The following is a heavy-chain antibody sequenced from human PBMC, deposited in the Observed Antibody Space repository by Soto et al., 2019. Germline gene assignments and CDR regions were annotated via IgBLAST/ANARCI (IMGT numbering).Heavy chain of an antibody. CDR2: IKSKTDGGTT. V-gene: IGHV3-15*01. CDR3: TTDDDDFWSGYYDY. Sequence: LSLTCAASGFTFSNAWMSWVRQAPGKGLEWVGRIKSKTDGGTTDYAAPVKGRFTISRDDSKNTLYLQMNSLKTEDTAVYYSTTDDDDFWSGYYDYWGQGTLVTVSS. CDR1: GFTFSNAW. D-gene: IGHD3-3*01. J-gene: IGHJ4*02.